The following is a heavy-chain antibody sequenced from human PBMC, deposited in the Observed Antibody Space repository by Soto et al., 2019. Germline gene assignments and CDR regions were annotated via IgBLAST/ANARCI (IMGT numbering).Heavy chain of an antibody. J-gene: IGHJ6*02. CDR2: IYSGGST. CDR1: GFIVSSNY. V-gene: IGHV3-53*01. Sequence: GGSLRLSCTASGFIVSSNYMSWVRQAPGKGLEWVSVIYSGGSTYYADSVKGRFTISRDNSKNTLYLQMSSLRVEDTAIYYCTRDDYGMDVWGQGTTVTVSS. CDR3: TRDDYGMDV.